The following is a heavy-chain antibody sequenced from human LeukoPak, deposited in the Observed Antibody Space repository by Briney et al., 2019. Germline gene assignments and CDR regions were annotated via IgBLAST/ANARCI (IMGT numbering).Heavy chain of an antibody. V-gene: IGHV3-23*01. J-gene: IGHJ4*02. Sequence: QPGGSLRLSCAASGFTFSTYGMSWVRQAPGKGLEWVSSISGNGGSTYYADSVKGRFTISRDNSKNTLYLQMNSLRAEDTAVYYCAKDPRVTITVTFYFEYWGQGTLVTVSS. CDR1: GFTFSTYG. D-gene: IGHD4-17*01. CDR3: AKDPRVTITVTFYFEY. CDR2: ISGNGGST.